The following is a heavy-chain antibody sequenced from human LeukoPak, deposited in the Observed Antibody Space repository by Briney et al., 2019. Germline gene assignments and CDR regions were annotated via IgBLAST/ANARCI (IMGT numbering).Heavy chain of an antibody. CDR2: ITSDSNTI. D-gene: IGHD2-15*01. J-gene: IGHJ4*02. V-gene: IGHV3-48*01. CDR1: GFAFSTYA. CDR3: ARDRMGGSLDY. Sequence: GGSLRLSCAAPGFAFSTYAMNWVRQAPGKGLEWVSFITSDSNTIYYADSMKGRFTISRDNAENSLYLQMNSLSAEDTAVYYCARDRMGGSLDYWGQGTLVTVSS.